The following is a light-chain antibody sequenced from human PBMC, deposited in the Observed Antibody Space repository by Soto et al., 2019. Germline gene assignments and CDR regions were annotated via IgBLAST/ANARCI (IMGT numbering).Light chain of an antibody. CDR2: SND. J-gene: IGLJ2*01. V-gene: IGLV1-44*01. Sequence: QAVVIQPPSTSGTPGQRVTISCSGSSSNIGSSPVNWYQQLPGTAPKLLIYSNDQRPSGVPDRFSGSKSGTSAYLAISGLQSEDEADYYCAAWTASPNNMVFGGGTKLTVL. CDR1: SSNIGSSP. CDR3: AAWTASPNNMV.